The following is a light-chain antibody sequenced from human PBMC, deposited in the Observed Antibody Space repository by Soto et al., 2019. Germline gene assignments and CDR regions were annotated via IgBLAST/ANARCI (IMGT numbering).Light chain of an antibody. CDR2: AAS. CDR1: QGISQD. V-gene: IGKV1-33*01. CDR3: QQYYSLPYT. Sequence: DIQMSQSPSSLSASVGDRVTITCQASQGISQDLNWYQQKPGKAPKLLMYAASNLETGVPSRFSGSGSETDFTFNFSSLKHEDIATYYCQQYYSLPYTFGQGTKLEI. J-gene: IGKJ2*01.